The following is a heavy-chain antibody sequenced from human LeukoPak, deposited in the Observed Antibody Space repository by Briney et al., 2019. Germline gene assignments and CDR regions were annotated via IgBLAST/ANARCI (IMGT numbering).Heavy chain of an antibody. CDR2: IIPIFGTA. Sequence: SVKVSCKASGGTFSSYAISWVRQAPGQELEWMGGIIPIFGTANYAQKFQGRVTITADKSTSTAYMELSSLRSEDTAVYYCARATYGSGSYFHLSWFDPWGQGTLVTVSS. CDR3: ARATYGSGSYFHLSWFDP. V-gene: IGHV1-69*06. D-gene: IGHD3-10*01. CDR1: GGTFSSYA. J-gene: IGHJ5*02.